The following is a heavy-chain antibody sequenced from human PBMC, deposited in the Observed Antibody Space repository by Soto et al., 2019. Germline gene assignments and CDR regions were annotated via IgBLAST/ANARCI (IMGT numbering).Heavy chain of an antibody. J-gene: IGHJ4*02. CDR1: GFTFNEYY. D-gene: IGHD1-1*01. CDR2: SSSSGTFA. Sequence: QVQLVESGGGLVKPGGSLRLSCAASGFTFNEYYMSWIRQAPGKGLEWISYSSSSGTFARYADSVKGRFSISRDNAKNSLYLQINSLRGDDTAIYYCARSGDNYNLLDYWGQGTPVTVSS. CDR3: ARSGDNYNLLDY. V-gene: IGHV3-11*06.